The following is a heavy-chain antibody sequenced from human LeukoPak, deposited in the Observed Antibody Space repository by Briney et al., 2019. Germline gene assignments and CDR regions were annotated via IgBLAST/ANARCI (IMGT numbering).Heavy chain of an antibody. J-gene: IGHJ4*02. CDR1: GGTFSSYP. CDR2: FIPISGTS. V-gene: IGHV1-69*05. Sequence: SVKVSCKASGGTFSSYPISWVRQAPGQGLEWMGGFIPISGTSNYAQKFQGRVTITTDESTSTAYMELSSLRSEDTAVYYCARGLVVRGVAYYFDYWGQGTLVTVSS. CDR3: ARGLVVRGVAYYFDY. D-gene: IGHD3-10*01.